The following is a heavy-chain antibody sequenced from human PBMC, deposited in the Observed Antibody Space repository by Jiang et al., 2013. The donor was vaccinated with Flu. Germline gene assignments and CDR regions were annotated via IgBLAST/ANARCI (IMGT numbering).Heavy chain of an antibody. D-gene: IGHD3-22*01. CDR2: ISAYNGNT. V-gene: IGHV1-18*04. CDR1: GYTFTSYG. Sequence: SVKVSCKASGYTFTSYGISWVRQAPGQGLEWMGWISAYNGNTNYAQKLQGRVTMTTDTSTSTAYMELRSLRSDDTAVYYCARGRAGYYYDSSGPWAEYFQHWGQGTLVTVSS. CDR3: ARGRAGYYYDSSGPWAEYFQH. J-gene: IGHJ1*01.